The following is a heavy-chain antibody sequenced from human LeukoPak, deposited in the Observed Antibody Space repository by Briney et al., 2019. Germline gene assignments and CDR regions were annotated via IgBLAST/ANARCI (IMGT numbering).Heavy chain of an antibody. CDR2: ISHSENT. J-gene: IGHJ4*02. D-gene: IGHD3-3*01. Sequence: TSETLSLTCAVSGYSITSSYYWGWIRQPPGKGLEWLATISHSENTYYNPSLKGQVTVSLDTSKNQFSLRLSSVTAADTAVYYCARQGERFLEWLPMGQFDYWGQGTLVTVSS. CDR3: ARQGERFLEWLPMGQFDY. V-gene: IGHV4-38-2*01. CDR1: GYSITSSYY.